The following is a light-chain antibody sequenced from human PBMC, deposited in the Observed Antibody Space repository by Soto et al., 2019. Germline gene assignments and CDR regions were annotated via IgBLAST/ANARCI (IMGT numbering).Light chain of an antibody. CDR3: LQDYDNPLT. Sequence: AIQMTQSPSSLSASVGDTVTITCRASRGVGHDLGWYQQKPGKAPKLLIYHASTLQSGVPSRFSGSGSCTDFTLTISSLQAEDFATYYCLQDYDNPLTFGGGTKVEI. CDR2: HAS. CDR1: RGVGHD. V-gene: IGKV1-6*01. J-gene: IGKJ4*01.